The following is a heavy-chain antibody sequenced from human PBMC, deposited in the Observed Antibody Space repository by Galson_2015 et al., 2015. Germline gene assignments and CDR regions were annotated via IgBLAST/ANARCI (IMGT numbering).Heavy chain of an antibody. Sequence: VKGRFTISRDTAKNSLYLQMNSLGAEDTAVYYCVRQILDYDFWSGYYPTNFDYWGQGTLVTVSS. J-gene: IGHJ4*02. D-gene: IGHD3-3*01. V-gene: IGHV3-11*06. CDR3: VRQILDYDFWSGYYPTNFDY.